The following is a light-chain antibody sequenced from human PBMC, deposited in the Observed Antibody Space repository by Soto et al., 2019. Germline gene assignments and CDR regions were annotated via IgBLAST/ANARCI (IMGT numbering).Light chain of an antibody. CDR2: DAS. J-gene: IGKJ4*01. Sequence: IQMTQSPSSLYESVGDRVTITCQASQDISNYLNWYQQKPGKAPKLLIYDASNLETGVPSRFSGSGSGTDFTFTISSLQPEDIATYYCQQYDNLPLTFGGGTKVDIK. CDR1: QDISNY. CDR3: QQYDNLPLT. V-gene: IGKV1-33*01.